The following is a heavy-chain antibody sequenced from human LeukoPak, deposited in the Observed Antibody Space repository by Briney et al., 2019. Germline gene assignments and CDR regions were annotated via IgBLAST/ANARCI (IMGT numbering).Heavy chain of an antibody. Sequence: ASVKVSCKASGYTFTGYYMHWVRQAAGQGLEWMGWINPNSGGTNYAQKFQGRVTMTRDTSLSTAYMELSRLRSDDTAVYYCAGIAAAGSFNWFDPWGQGTLVTVSS. J-gene: IGHJ5*02. CDR2: INPNSGGT. CDR1: GYTFTGYY. CDR3: AGIAAAGSFNWFDP. D-gene: IGHD6-13*01. V-gene: IGHV1-2*02.